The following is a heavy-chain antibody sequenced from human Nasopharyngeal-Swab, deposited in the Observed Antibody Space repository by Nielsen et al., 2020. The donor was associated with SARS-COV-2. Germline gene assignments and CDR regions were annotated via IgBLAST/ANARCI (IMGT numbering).Heavy chain of an antibody. CDR2: IYTSGNT. CDR3: ARDGGYYDSSGYHYLDY. CDR1: GGSISSGSYY. Sequence: LRLSCTVSGGSISSGSYYWSWIRQPAGKGLEWIGRIYTSGNTNYNPSLKSRVTISVDTSKNQFSLKLSSVTAADTAVYYCARDGGYYDSSGYHYLDYWGQGTLVTVSS. J-gene: IGHJ4*02. D-gene: IGHD3-22*01. V-gene: IGHV4-61*02.